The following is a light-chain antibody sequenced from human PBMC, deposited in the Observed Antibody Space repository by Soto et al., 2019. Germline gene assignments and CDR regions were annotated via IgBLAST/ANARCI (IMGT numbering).Light chain of an antibody. CDR2: AAS. CDR3: QQHNSFSIT. Sequence: QLTQSPSSLSASVGDRVTITCRASQGIRNNLGWYQQKPGKAPKLLIYAASSLQSGVPSRFSGSGSGTEFTLTINSLQADDFATYYCQQHNSFSITFGQGTRLEI. V-gene: IGKV1-17*01. J-gene: IGKJ5*01. CDR1: QGIRNN.